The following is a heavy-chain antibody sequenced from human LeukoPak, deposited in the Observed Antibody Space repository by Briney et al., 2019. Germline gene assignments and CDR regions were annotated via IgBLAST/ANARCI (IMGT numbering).Heavy chain of an antibody. CDR2: INPNSGGT. CDR3: ARLALKYYDSSGYYPRAPKTVDY. J-gene: IGHJ4*02. D-gene: IGHD3-22*01. V-gene: IGHV1-2*02. CDR1: GYTFTGYY. Sequence: ASVKVSCKASGYTFTGYYMHWVRQAPGQGLEWMGWINPNSGGTNYAQKFQGRVTMTRDTSISTAYMELSRLRSDDTAVYYCARLALKYYDSSGYYPRAPKTVDYWGQGTLVTVSS.